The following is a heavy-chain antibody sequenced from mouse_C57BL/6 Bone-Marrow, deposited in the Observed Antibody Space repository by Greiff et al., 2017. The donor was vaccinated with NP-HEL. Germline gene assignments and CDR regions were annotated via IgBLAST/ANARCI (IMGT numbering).Heavy chain of an antibody. V-gene: IGHV5-17*01. CDR3: AREAYYYGSSYAWFAY. CDR1: GFTFSDYG. Sequence: EVKLVESGGGLVKPGGSLKLSCAASGFTFSDYGMHWVRQAPEKGLEWVAYISSGSSTIYYADTVKGRFTISRDNAKNTLFLQMTSLRSEDTAMYYCAREAYYYGSSYAWFAYWGQGTLVTVSA. CDR2: ISSGSSTI. D-gene: IGHD1-1*01. J-gene: IGHJ3*01.